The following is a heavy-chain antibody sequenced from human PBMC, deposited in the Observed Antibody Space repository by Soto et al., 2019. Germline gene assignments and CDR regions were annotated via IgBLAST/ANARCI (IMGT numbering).Heavy chain of an antibody. CDR2: TYYRSKWSS. CDR1: GDSVSSKSAA. D-gene: IGHD6-13*01. J-gene: IGHJ4*02. V-gene: IGHV6-1*01. Sequence: SQTLSLTCAISGDSVSSKSAAWHWIRQSPSRGLEWLGRTYYRSKWSSNYAVSVKSRMTINPDTSKNQFSLQLRSVTPDDTAMYYCARHRIAAAGNYFDYWGQGTLVTVSS. CDR3: ARHRIAAAGNYFDY.